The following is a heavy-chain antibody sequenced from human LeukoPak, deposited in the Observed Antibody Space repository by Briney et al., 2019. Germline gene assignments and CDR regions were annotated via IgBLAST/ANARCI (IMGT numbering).Heavy chain of an antibody. CDR3: ARSYYCGSGSYFALDY. Sequence: GGSLRLSCAASGFTFSSYGMHWVRQAPGKGLEWVSYISNSGSNTYYADSVKGRFTISRDNAKKSLYLQMNSLRAEDTAVYYCARSYYCGSGSYFALDYWGQGTLVTVSS. V-gene: IGHV3-48*04. CDR1: GFTFSSYG. J-gene: IGHJ4*02. D-gene: IGHD3-10*01. CDR2: ISNSGSNT.